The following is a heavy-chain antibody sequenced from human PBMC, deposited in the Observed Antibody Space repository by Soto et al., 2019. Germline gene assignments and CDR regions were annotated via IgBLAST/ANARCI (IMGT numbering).Heavy chain of an antibody. J-gene: IGHJ4*02. D-gene: IGHD3-10*02. Sequence: GGSLRLSCAASGFTFDDYAMHWVRQAPGKGLEWVSGISWNSGSIGYADSMKGRFTISRDNSKNTLYLQMNSLRAEDTAVYYCAKDVDYYVENYFDYRGQGTLVTVSS. CDR2: ISWNSGSI. CDR1: GFTFDDYA. CDR3: AKDVDYYVENYFDY. V-gene: IGHV3-9*01.